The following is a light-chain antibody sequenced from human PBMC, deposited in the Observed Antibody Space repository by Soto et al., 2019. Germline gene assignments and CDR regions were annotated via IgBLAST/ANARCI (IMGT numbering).Light chain of an antibody. V-gene: IGLV2-8*01. Sequence: QSALTQPPSAYGSPGQSVTISCTGTSSDVGGYNYVSWYQQHPGKAPKVMIYEVTKRPSGVPDRFSGAKSGNTASLTVSGLQEEDEADYYCSSYADSNNYVFGSGTKLTVL. J-gene: IGLJ1*01. CDR1: SSDVGGYNY. CDR3: SSYADSNNYV. CDR2: EVT.